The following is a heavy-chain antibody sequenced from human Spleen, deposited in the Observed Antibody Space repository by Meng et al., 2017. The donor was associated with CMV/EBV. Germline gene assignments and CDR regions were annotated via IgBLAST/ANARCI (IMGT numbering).Heavy chain of an antibody. V-gene: IGHV3-30*04. CDR2: ISYDGSNK. D-gene: IGHD2-8*01. Sequence: SGFTFSSHAMPWVRQAPGKGLEWVAVISYDGSNKYYADSVKGRFTISRDNSKNTLYLQMNSLRAEDTAVYYCARDLVYGAYGRGFDYWGQGTLVTVSS. J-gene: IGHJ4*02. CDR1: GFTFSSHA. CDR3: ARDLVYGAYGRGFDY.